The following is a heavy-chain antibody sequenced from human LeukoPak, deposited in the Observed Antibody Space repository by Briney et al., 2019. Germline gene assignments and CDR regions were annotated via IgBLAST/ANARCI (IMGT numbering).Heavy chain of an antibody. Sequence: SETLSLTCAVYGGSFSGYYWSWIRQPPGKGREWIGEINHSGSTNYNPSLKSRVTISVDTSKNQFSLKLSSVTAADTAVYYCARRWTSYYYYYYMDVWGKGTTVTISS. CDR2: INHSGST. D-gene: IGHD3/OR15-3a*01. CDR1: GGSFSGYY. V-gene: IGHV4-34*01. CDR3: ARRWTSYYYYYYMDV. J-gene: IGHJ6*03.